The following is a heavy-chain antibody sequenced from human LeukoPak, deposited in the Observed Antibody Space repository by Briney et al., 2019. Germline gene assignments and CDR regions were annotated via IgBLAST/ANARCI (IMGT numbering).Heavy chain of an antibody. CDR1: GFTFSDAW. Sequence: GRSLRLSCAASGFTFSDAWMSWVRQAPGMGLEWVGRIKSKTDGGTTDYAAPVKGRFTISRDDSKTTLYLQINSLKTDDTAVCYCTADMPTSSRASDYWGQGTLVTVSS. CDR3: TADMPTSSRASDY. V-gene: IGHV3-15*01. D-gene: IGHD1-26*01. J-gene: IGHJ4*02. CDR2: IKSKTDGGTT.